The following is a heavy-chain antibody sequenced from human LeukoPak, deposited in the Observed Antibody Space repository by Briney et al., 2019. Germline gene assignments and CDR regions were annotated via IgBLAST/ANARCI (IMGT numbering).Heavy chain of an antibody. J-gene: IGHJ4*02. CDR1: RFTFSSYG. CDR2: IWYDGSNK. D-gene: IGHD6-19*01. V-gene: IGHV3-33*08. Sequence: PGGSLRLSCAASRFTFSSYGMHWVRQAPGKGLEGVAVIWYDGSNKYYADSVKGRFTSSRDNSKNTLYLQMNSLGAEDTAVYYCARDGSSGWYWVDYWGQGTLVTVSS. CDR3: ARDGSSGWYWVDY.